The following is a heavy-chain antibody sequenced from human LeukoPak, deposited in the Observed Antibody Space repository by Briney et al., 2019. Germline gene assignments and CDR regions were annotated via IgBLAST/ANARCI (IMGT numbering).Heavy chain of an antibody. V-gene: IGHV4-39*01. CDR2: IYYSGST. J-gene: IGHJ6*04. Sequence: PSETLSLTCTVSGGSISSSSYYWGWIRQPPGKGLEWIGSIYYSGSTYYNPSLKSRVTISVDTSKNQFSLKLSSVTAADTAVYYCARSGSLGDLDVWGKGTTVTISS. CDR3: ARSGSLGDLDV. CDR1: GGSISSSSYY. D-gene: IGHD2-15*01.